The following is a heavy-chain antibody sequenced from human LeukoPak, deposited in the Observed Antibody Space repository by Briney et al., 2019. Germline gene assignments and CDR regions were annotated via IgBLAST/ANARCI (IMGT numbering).Heavy chain of an antibody. V-gene: IGHV3-74*01. CDR1: GFTFSSYW. CDR3: ARRTGGVYYDYYMDV. D-gene: IGHD7-27*01. Sequence: GGSLRLSCAASGFTFSSYWMHWVRQAPGKGLVWVSRINTDGSGTSYADSVRGRFTISRDNAKNTLYLQMNGLRAGDTAVYYCARRTGGVYYDYYMDVWGKGTTVTVS. CDR2: INTDGSGT. J-gene: IGHJ6*03.